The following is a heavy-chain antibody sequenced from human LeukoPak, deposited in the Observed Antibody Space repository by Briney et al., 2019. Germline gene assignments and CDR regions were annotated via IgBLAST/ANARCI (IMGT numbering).Heavy chain of an antibody. V-gene: IGHV4-34*01. CDR1: GGSFSGYY. Sequence: SETLSLTCAVYGGSFSGYYWSWIRQPPGKGLEWIGEINHSGSTNYNPSLKSRVTISADTSKNQFSLKLSSVTAADTAVYYCARVPVVVAATPCWFDPWGQGTLVTVSS. J-gene: IGHJ5*02. CDR2: INHSGST. CDR3: ARVPVVVAATPCWFDP. D-gene: IGHD2-15*01.